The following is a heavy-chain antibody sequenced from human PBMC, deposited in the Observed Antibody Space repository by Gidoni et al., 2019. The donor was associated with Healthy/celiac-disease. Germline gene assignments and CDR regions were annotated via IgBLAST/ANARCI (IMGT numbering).Heavy chain of an antibody. Sequence: QVQLVESGGGVVQPGRSLRLSCAASGFTFSSYGMHWVRQAPGKGLEWVAVIWYDGSNKYYADSVKGRFTISRDNSKNTLYLQMNSLRAEDTAVYYCARDPWSPLGYCTNGVCQGFDYWGQGTLVTVSS. CDR3: ARDPWSPLGYCTNGVCQGFDY. CDR1: GFTFSSYG. D-gene: IGHD2-8*01. CDR2: IWYDGSNK. J-gene: IGHJ4*02. V-gene: IGHV3-33*01.